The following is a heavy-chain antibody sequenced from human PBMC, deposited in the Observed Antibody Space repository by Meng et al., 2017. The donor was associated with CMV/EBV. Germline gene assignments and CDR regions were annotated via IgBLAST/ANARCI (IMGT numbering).Heavy chain of an antibody. J-gene: IGHJ4*02. CDR1: GFTFSSYS. Sequence: LSLTCAASGFTFSSYSMNWVRRAPGKGLEWVSSISSSSSYIYYADSVKGRFTISRDNAKNSLYLQMNSLRAEDTAVYYCARDDLGDYDFWSGYYGVRFDYWGQGTLVTVSS. CDR3: ARDDLGDYDFWSGYYGVRFDY. CDR2: ISSSSSYI. D-gene: IGHD3-3*01. V-gene: IGHV3-21*01.